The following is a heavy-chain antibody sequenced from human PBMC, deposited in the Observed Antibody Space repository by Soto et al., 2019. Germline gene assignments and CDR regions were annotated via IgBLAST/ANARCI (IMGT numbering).Heavy chain of an antibody. CDR2: IYYSGST. D-gene: IGHD3-22*01. J-gene: IGHJ5*02. V-gene: IGHV4-59*08. CDR3: ARHEISGYSS. CDR1: GGSISSYY. Sequence: PSETLSLTCTVSGGSISSYYWSWIRQPPGKGLEWIGYIYYSGSTNYNPSLKSRVTISVDTSKNQFSLKLSSVTAADTAVYYCARHEISGYSSWGQGTLVTVSS.